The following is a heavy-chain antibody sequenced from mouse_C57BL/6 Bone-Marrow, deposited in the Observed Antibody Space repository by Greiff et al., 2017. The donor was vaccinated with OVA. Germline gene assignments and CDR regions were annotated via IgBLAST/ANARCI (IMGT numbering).Heavy chain of an antibody. D-gene: IGHD2-5*01. CDR1: GYTFTDYY. J-gene: IGHJ2*01. CDR2: INPNNGGT. V-gene: IGHV1-26*01. Sequence: EVQLQQSGPELVKPGASVKISCKASGYTFTDYYMNWVKQSPGKSLEWIGDINPNNGGTSYNQKFKGKATLTVDKSSSTAYMELRSLTSEDSAVYYCARKSLYYSNYYFDYWGQGTTLTVSS. CDR3: ARKSLYYSNYYFDY.